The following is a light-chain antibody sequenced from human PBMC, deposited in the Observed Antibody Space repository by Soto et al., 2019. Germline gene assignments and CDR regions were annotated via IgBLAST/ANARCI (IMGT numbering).Light chain of an antibody. CDR1: QDISNY. J-gene: IGKJ2*01. CDR3: QQYDNLPTYT. Sequence: DIQMTQSPSSLSASVGDRVTITCQASQDISNYLNWYQQKPGKAPKLLIYDASNLETWVTSRFSGSGSGTDFTFTISSLQPEDIATYYCQQYDNLPTYTFGQGTKLEIK. CDR2: DAS. V-gene: IGKV1-33*01.